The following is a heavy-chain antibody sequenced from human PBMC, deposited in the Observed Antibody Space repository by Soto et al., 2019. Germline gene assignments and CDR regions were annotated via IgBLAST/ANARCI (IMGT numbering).Heavy chain of an antibody. CDR1: GYTFTSYA. V-gene: IGHV1-3*01. CDR3: ARDYYYGSGRFHLFDP. D-gene: IGHD3-10*01. Sequence: QVQLVQSGAAVKKPGASLKVSCKASGYTFTSYAMHWVRQAPGQRLEWMGWINAGNGNTKYSQKFQGRVTITRDTSASTAYMELSSLRSEDTAVYYCARDYYYGSGRFHLFDPCGHGTLVTVSS. CDR2: INAGNGNT. J-gene: IGHJ5*02.